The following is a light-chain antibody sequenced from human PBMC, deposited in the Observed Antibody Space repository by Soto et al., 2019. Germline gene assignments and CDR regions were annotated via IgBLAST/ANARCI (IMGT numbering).Light chain of an antibody. CDR3: QQYNNWPPWT. V-gene: IGKV3-15*01. Sequence: EIVMTQSPATLSVSPGERATLSCRASQSVGSNLAWYQQKPGQAPRLLIYGASTRATGIPARFSGSGSGTVFTLTISSLQSEDFAVYYCQQYNNWPPWTFGQGTKVEIK. J-gene: IGKJ1*01. CDR1: QSVGSN. CDR2: GAS.